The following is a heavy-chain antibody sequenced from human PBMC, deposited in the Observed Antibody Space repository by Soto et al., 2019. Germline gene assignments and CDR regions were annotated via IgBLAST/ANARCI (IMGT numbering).Heavy chain of an antibody. CDR1: GGSVSSGSYY. Sequence: QVQLQESGPGLVKPSETLSLTCTVSGGSVSSGSYYWSWIRQPPGKGLEWIGYIYYSGSTNYNPSLKSRVTISVDTSKNQCSLKLSSVTAADTAVYYCARGNRTATVVNWGQGTLVTVSS. CDR2: IYYSGST. D-gene: IGHD4-17*01. CDR3: ARGNRTATVVN. J-gene: IGHJ4*02. V-gene: IGHV4-61*01.